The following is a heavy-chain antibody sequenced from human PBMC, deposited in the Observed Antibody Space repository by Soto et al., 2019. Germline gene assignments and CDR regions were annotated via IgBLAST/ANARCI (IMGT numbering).Heavy chain of an antibody. CDR2: ISAYNGNT. J-gene: IGHJ5*02. CDR3: ARAYMLRGVMEEFDWFDP. V-gene: IGHV1-18*04. Sequence: ASVKVSCKASGYTFTSYGISWVRQAPGQGLEWMGWISAYNGNTNYAQKLQGRVTMTTDTSTSTAYMELRSLRSDDTAVYYCARAYMLRGVMEEFDWFDPWRQRHLVPVYS. CDR1: GYTFTSYG. D-gene: IGHD3-10*01.